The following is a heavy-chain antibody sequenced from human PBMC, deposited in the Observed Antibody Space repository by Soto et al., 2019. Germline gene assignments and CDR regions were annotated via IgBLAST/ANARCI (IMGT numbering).Heavy chain of an antibody. J-gene: IGHJ3*02. V-gene: IGHV1-69*02. Sequence: ASVKVSCKASGGTFSSYTISWVRQAPGQGLEWMGRIIPILGIANYAQKFQGRVTITADKSTSTAYMELSSLRSEDTAVYYCARGLRESSGWYRDNDAFDIWGQGTMVTVSS. D-gene: IGHD6-19*01. CDR1: GGTFSSYT. CDR3: ARGLRESSGWYRDNDAFDI. CDR2: IIPILGIA.